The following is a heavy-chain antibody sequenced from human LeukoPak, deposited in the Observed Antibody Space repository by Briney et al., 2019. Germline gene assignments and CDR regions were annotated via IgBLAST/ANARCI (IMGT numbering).Heavy chain of an antibody. D-gene: IGHD3-22*01. V-gene: IGHV3-64*01. CDR1: GLTFSSYA. J-gene: IGHJ3*02. CDR3: ARRNYYVSSRYFSGDAFDI. Sequence: GESLRLSCAASGLTFSSYAMHWGRQAPGKGLEFVSAISSNGGSTYYAKSVKGRFTVSRDNSKNTLSLQMGSLRAEDMAVYYCARRNYYVSSRYFSGDAFDIWGQGTMVTVSS. CDR2: ISSNGGST.